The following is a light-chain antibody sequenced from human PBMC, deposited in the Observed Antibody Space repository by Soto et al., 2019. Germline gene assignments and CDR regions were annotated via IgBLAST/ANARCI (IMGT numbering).Light chain of an antibody. CDR3: QIYNSAPTWT. Sequence: DIQMTQSPSSLSASVGDRVTITCRATQDISNYLAWYQQRPGKVPKLLIYGASILQSGVPSRFRGSGSGTDFTLTISSLQPEDVATYYCQIYNSAPTWTFGQGTKVQIK. CDR1: QDISNY. CDR2: GAS. V-gene: IGKV1-27*01. J-gene: IGKJ1*01.